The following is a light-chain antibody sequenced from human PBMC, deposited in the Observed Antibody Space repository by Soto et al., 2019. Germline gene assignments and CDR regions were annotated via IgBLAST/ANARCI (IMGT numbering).Light chain of an antibody. J-gene: IGKJ2*01. CDR3: QQNKTYTYT. V-gene: IGKV1-5*03. Sequence: DIQMTQSPSTLSASVGDRVTITCWASQSIDRWLAWYQQKPGKAPKLLIYRASSLESGGPSRFSGSGSGTEFTLTISSLQPDDFTTYYCQQNKTYTYTFAQGTKLEIK. CDR2: RAS. CDR1: QSIDRW.